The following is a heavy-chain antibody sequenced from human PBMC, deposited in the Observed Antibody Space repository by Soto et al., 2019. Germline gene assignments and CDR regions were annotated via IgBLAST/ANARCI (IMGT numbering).Heavy chain of an antibody. D-gene: IGHD2-15*01. CDR1: GGSISSGDYY. V-gene: IGHV4-30-4*01. CDR2: IYYSGST. Sequence: KPSETLSLTCTVSGGSISSGDYYWSWIRQPPGKGLEWIGYIYYSGSTYYNPSLKSRVTISVDTSKNQFSLKLSSVTAADTAVYYCALGASYYYYGMDVWGHGTTVTVSS. CDR3: ALGASYYYYGMDV. J-gene: IGHJ6*02.